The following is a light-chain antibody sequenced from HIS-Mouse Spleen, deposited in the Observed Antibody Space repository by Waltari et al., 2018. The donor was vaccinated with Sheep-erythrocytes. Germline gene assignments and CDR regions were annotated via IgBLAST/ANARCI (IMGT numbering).Light chain of an antibody. J-gene: IGLJ2*01. CDR1: SSNIGSNT. Sequence: QSVLTQPPSASGTPGQRVTISCSGSSSNIGSNTVNWYQQLPGTAPKLLIYSNKQRPSGVPDRCSGSKSGTSASLAISGLQSEDEADYYWAAWDDSLNGVVFGGGTKLTVL. CDR3: AAWDDSLNGVV. V-gene: IGLV1-44*01. CDR2: SNK.